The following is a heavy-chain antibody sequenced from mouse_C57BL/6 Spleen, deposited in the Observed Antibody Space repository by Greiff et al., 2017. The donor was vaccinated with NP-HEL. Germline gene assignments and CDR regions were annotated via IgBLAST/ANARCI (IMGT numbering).Heavy chain of an antibody. CDR3: ATTVVAEGFAY. CDR1: GYTFTSYW. CDR2: IHPNSGST. V-gene: IGHV1-64*01. D-gene: IGHD1-1*01. Sequence: VQLQQPGAELVKPGASVKLSCKASGYTFTSYWMHWVKQRPGQGLEWIGMIHPNSGSTNYNEKFKSKATLTVDKSSSTAYMQLSSLTSEDSAVYYCATTVVAEGFAYWGQGTLVTVSA. J-gene: IGHJ3*01.